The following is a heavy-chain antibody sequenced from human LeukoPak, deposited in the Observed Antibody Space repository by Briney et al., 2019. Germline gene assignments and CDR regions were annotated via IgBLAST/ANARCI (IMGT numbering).Heavy chain of an antibody. J-gene: IGHJ4*02. CDR3: ARGTYGDYDY. CDR1: GFTFSSYS. V-gene: IGHV3-48*04. Sequence: PGGSLRLSCASSGFTFSSYSMNWVRQAPGKGLEWVSYISSSGATIYYTDSVKGQFTIAGDNAKNSLYLKMNSLRAEDTAVYYCARGTYGDYDYWGQGTLVTVSS. D-gene: IGHD4-17*01. CDR2: ISSSGATI.